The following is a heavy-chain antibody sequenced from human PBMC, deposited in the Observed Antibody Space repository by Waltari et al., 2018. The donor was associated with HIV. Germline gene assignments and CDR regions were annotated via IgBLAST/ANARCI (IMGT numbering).Heavy chain of an antibody. J-gene: IGHJ3*02. V-gene: IGHV4-39*01. CDR1: GGSISSSSYY. D-gene: IGHD7-27*01. Sequence: QLQLQESGPGLVKPSETLSLTCTVSGGSISSSSYYWGWIRQPPGKGLEWIGSIYYSGSTYYNPSLKSRVTISVDTSKNQFSLKLSSVTAADTAVYYCARWPAGEYAFDIWGQGTMVTVSS. CDR2: IYYSGST. CDR3: ARWPAGEYAFDI.